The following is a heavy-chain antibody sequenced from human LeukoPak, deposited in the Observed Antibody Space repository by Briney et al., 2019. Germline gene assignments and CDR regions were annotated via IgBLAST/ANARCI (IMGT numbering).Heavy chain of an antibody. D-gene: IGHD5-24*01. CDR1: GYTFTNYY. CDR3: ARIRDGYNDAYDI. V-gene: IGHV1-46*01. J-gene: IGHJ3*02. Sequence: ASVKVSCKASGYTFTNYYIHWVRQAPGQGLEWMGLINPGGDNTDYAQNFQGRVTMTRDTSTSTVYMGLSSLRSEGTAVYYCARIRDGYNDAYDIWGQGTMVTVSS. CDR2: INPGGDNT.